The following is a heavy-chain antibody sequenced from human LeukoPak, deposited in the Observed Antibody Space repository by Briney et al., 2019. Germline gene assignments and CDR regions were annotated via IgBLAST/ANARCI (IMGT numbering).Heavy chain of an antibody. CDR1: GASISGSGFY. CDR3: AKSGGYGLIDY. J-gene: IGHJ4*02. D-gene: IGHD1-26*01. CDR2: IYYSGSA. V-gene: IGHV4-39*01. Sequence: SETLSLTCTVSGASISGSGFYWGWIRQPPGKGLEWIGNIYYSGSAYYNASLESRVTISIDTSKNQFSLRLNSVTAADTAMYYCAKSGGYGLIDYWGQGTRVTVSS.